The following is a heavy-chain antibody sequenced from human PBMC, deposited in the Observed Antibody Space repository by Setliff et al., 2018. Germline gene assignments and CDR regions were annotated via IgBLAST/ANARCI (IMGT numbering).Heavy chain of an antibody. D-gene: IGHD3-22*01. Sequence: QPGGSLRLSCVVSGFSFSRHWMSWVRQAPGKGLEWVADIKQDGSTKYYLDSVKGRFTISRDNAKRSLYLQMNGQRADDTGVYYCVRDDADNYDAFDNWGQGTLVTVSS. V-gene: IGHV3-7*01. CDR2: IKQDGSTK. J-gene: IGHJ3*02. CDR3: VRDDADNYDAFDN. CDR1: GFSFSRHW.